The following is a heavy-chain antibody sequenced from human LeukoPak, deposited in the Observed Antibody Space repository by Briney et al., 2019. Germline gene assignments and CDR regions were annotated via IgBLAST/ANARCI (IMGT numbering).Heavy chain of an antibody. CDR2: ISPSGGST. J-gene: IGHJ4*02. D-gene: IGHD5-18*01. CDR3: ASSVYSYGTYFDY. V-gene: IGHV1-46*01. CDR1: GYTFTSNY. Sequence: ASVKVSCKAFGYTFTSNYMHWVRQAPGQGPEWMGVISPSGGSTTYAQKFQGRVTLTRDMSTSTDYLELSSLRSEDTAVYYCASSVYSYGTYFDYWGQGTLVTVSS.